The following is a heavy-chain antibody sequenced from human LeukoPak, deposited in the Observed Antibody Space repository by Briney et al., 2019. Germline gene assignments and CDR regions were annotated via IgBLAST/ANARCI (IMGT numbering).Heavy chain of an antibody. CDR1: GDSISSYY. Sequence: SETLSLTCTVSGDSISSYYWSWIRQPPGKGLEWIGYIYYSGSTNYNPSLKSRVTISVDTSKNQFSLKLSSVTAADTAVYYCARDRSDGYTQGAFDIWGQGTMVTVSS. J-gene: IGHJ3*02. CDR3: ARDRSDGYTQGAFDI. D-gene: IGHD5-24*01. V-gene: IGHV4-59*01. CDR2: IYYSGST.